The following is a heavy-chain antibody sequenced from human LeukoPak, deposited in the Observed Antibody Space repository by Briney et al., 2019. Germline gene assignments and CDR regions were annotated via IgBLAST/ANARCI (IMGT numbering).Heavy chain of an antibody. Sequence: PSETLSLTCAVYGGSFSGYYWSWIRQPPGKGLEWIGETNHSGSTNYNPSLKSRVTISVDTSKNQFSLKLSSVTAADTAVYYCARRDSSSWSDWGRGTLVTVSS. D-gene: IGHD6-13*01. J-gene: IGHJ4*02. CDR2: TNHSGST. V-gene: IGHV4-34*01. CDR3: ARRDSSSWSD. CDR1: GGSFSGYY.